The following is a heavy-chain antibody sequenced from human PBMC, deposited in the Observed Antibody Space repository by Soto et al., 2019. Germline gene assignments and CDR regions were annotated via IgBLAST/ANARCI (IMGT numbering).Heavy chain of an antibody. J-gene: IGHJ4*02. D-gene: IGHD2-2*01. CDR3: AKGGSTYNCDN. V-gene: IGHV3-74*01. CDR1: GFSFSSPW. Sequence: EVQLVESGGGLVQPGGSLRLSCAASGFSFSSPWMHWVRQVPGKGLVWVSQINGDGSRKDYADSVKGRFSISTDNAKNPLYLQMNSLGVADTAVYYCAKGGSTYNCDNWGQGTLVTVSS. CDR2: INGDGSRK.